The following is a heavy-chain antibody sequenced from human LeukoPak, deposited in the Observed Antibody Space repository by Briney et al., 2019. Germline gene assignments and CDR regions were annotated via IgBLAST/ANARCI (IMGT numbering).Heavy chain of an antibody. V-gene: IGHV3-74*01. CDR1: GFTFSSYW. CDR2: IKSDGST. D-gene: IGHD3-10*01. CDR3: ARVGVRGVIMKGFDY. Sequence: QAGGSLRLSCAASGFTFSSYWMHWVRQTPGKGLMWVSRIKSDGSTIYADSVKGRFTISRDNSKNTLYLQMNSLRAEDTAVYYCARVGVRGVIMKGFDYWGQGTLVTVSS. J-gene: IGHJ4*02.